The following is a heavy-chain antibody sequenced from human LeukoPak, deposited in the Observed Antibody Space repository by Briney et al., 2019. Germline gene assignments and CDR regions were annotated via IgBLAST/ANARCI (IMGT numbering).Heavy chain of an antibody. CDR2: ISSSSNYI. J-gene: IGHJ5*02. Sequence: GGSRSLSCEASGFTFSSNTMNWVRQAQGKGLKWVSSISSSSNYIYYADPLKGRFTISRDNAKNSLYLQMNSLRAEDTAVYYCARDGQRGGFDPWGQGTLVTVSS. V-gene: IGHV3-21*01. CDR3: ARDGQRGGFDP. D-gene: IGHD6-25*01. CDR1: GFTFSSNT.